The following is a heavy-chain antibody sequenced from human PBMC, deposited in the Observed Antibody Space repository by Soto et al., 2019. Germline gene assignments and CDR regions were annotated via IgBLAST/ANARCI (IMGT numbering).Heavy chain of an antibody. D-gene: IGHD1-1*01. CDR3: AGTTGSPNSNLFDP. CDR2: IIPFLGRT. J-gene: IGHJ5*02. Sequence: QLHLVQSGAEVRKPGSSVKVSCKASGGTLSSYSVTWVRQAPGQGLEWMGRIIPFLGRTNYAQNFQGRVTFTTDMSTITAYMELSSLRSDDTAIYYCAGTTGSPNSNLFDPWGQGALVIVSS. V-gene: IGHV1-69*02. CDR1: GGTLSSYS.